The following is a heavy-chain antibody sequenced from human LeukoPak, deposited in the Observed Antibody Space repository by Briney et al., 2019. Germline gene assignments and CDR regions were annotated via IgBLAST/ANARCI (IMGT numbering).Heavy chain of an antibody. J-gene: IGHJ4*02. CDR2: ISGSGGST. V-gene: IGHV3-23*01. CDR1: GFTFSSYA. D-gene: IGHD6-13*01. CDR3: AKRSAYSSSWYFPLFDY. Sequence: GGSLRLSCAASGFTFSSYAMSWVRQAPGKGLEWVSAISGSGGSTYYADSVKGRFTISRDNSKNTLYLQMNSLRAEDTAVYYCAKRSAYSSSWYFPLFDYWGQGTLVTVSP.